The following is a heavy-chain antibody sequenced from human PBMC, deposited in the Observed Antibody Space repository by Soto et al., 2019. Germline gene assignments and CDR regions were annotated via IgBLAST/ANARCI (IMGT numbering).Heavy chain of an antibody. J-gene: IGHJ4*02. Sequence: EVQLLESGGGLVQPGGSLRLSCAASGFTFSHYAMNWVRQAPGKGLEWVSGISDTGGSTYYGDSVRGRLTISRDNSKNTLYLQMISLRAEDTAVYFCAKDRWGSIATGSSFESWGQGALVTVSS. CDR1: GFTFSHYA. V-gene: IGHV3-23*01. CDR2: ISDTGGST. D-gene: IGHD6-25*01. CDR3: AKDRWGSIATGSSFES.